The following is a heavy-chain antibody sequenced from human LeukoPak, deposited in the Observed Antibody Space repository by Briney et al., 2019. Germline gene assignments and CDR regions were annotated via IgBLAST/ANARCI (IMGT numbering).Heavy chain of an antibody. CDR1: GGSISSSSYY. CDR2: IYYSGST. V-gene: IGHV4-39*07. D-gene: IGHD1-1*01. J-gene: IGHJ6*03. Sequence: SETLSLTCTVSGGSISSSSYYWGWIRQPPGKGLEWIGSIYYSGSTNYNPSLKSRVTISVDTSKNQFSLKLSSVTAADTAVYYCARNVPSWNPTQHYYYYMDVWGKGTTVTVSS. CDR3: ARNVPSWNPTQHYYYYMDV.